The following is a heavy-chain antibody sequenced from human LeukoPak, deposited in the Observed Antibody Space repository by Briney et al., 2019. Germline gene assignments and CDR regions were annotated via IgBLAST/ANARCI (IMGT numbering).Heavy chain of an antibody. CDR1: GFTFSSYG. D-gene: IGHD3-10*01. CDR3: AKDRLKYYYGSGLYGMDV. Sequence: GGSLRLSCAASGFTFSSYGMHWVRQAPGKGLEGVAVISYDGSNKYYAGSVKGRFTISRDNSKNTLYLQMNSLRAEDTAVYYCAKDRLKYYYGSGLYGMDVWGQGTTVTVSS. CDR2: ISYDGSNK. V-gene: IGHV3-30*18. J-gene: IGHJ6*02.